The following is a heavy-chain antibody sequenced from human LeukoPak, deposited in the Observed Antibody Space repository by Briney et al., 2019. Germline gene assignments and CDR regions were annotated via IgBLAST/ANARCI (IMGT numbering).Heavy chain of an antibody. V-gene: IGHV3-11*01. CDR3: ARDRGAVTGQYFDY. CDR2: ISSSGTST. D-gene: IGHD6-19*01. J-gene: IGHJ4*02. CDR1: GFSFSGYC. Sequence: GGSLRLSCAASGFSFSGYCMSWIRQAPGKGLEWVSYISSSGTSTNYADSVKGRFTISRDNAKNSLYLQMNSLRVEDTAVYYCARDRGAVTGQYFDYWGQGTLVTVSS.